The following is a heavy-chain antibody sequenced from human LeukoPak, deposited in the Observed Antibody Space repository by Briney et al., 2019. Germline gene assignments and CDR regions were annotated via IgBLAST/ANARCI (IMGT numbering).Heavy chain of an antibody. CDR1: GFTFSSYS. CDR3: ARGVLDY. J-gene: IGHJ4*02. Sequence: PGGSLRLSCAASGFTFSSYSMNWVRQPPGKGLEWIGEINHSGSTNYNPSLKSRVTISVDTSKNQFSLKLSSVTAADTAVYYCARGVLDYWGQGTLVTVSS. CDR2: INHSGST. V-gene: IGHV4-34*01.